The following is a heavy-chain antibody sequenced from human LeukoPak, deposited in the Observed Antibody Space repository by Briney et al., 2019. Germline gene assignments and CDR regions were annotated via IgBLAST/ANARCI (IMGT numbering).Heavy chain of an antibody. CDR1: EFTFSDYY. J-gene: IGHJ6*03. CDR3: ARSTYSSSWGDYYYYYYMDV. CDR2: ISSSGSTI. V-gene: IGHV3-11*01. D-gene: IGHD6-6*01. Sequence: GGSLRLSCAASEFTFSDYYMSWIRQAAGKGLEWVSYISSSGSTIYYADSVKGRFTISRDNAKNSLYLQMNSLRAEDTAVYYCARSTYSSSWGDYYYYYYMDVWGKGTTVTVSS.